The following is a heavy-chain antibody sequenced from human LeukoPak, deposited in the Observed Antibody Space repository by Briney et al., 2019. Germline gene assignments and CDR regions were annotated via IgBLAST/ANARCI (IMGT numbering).Heavy chain of an antibody. V-gene: IGHV1-69*13. D-gene: IGHD3-3*01. CDR1: GGTFSSYA. CDR3: ASSGDFWSGQTNWFDP. J-gene: IGHJ5*02. Sequence: SVKVSCKASGGTFSSYAISLVRQAPGQGLEWMGGIIPIFGTANYAQKFQGRVTITADESTSTAYMELSSLRSEDTAVYYCASSGDFWSGQTNWFDPWGQGTLVTVSS. CDR2: IIPIFGTA.